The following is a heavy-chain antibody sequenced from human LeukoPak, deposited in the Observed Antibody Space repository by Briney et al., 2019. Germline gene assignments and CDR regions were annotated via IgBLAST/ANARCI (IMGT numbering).Heavy chain of an antibody. D-gene: IGHD3-3*01. CDR1: GYSFTSYW. Sequence: GESLKISCKGSGYSFTSYWIGWVRQMPGKGLEWMGIIYPGDSDTRYSPSFQGQVTISADKSISTAYLQWSSLKASDTAMYYCATQLYDFWSGYPHPTPYYMDVWGKGTTVTVSS. V-gene: IGHV5-51*01. CDR3: ATQLYDFWSGYPHPTPYYMDV. J-gene: IGHJ6*03. CDR2: IYPGDSDT.